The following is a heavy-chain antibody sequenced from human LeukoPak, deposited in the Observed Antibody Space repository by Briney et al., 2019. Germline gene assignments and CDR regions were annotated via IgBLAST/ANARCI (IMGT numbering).Heavy chain of an antibody. CDR1: GFFFSDPY. D-gene: IGHD1-26*01. CDR3: ARSRLGALDY. V-gene: IGHV3-72*01. J-gene: IGHJ4*02. CDR2: IKNKAKSYTP. Sequence: GGSLRLSCAASGFFFSDPYMEWVRQAPGKGLEWVGRIKNKAKSYTPEYAASVKGRFTISRDDSKNSLYLQMDGLKTEDTAVYFCARSRLGALDYWGQGTLVTVSS.